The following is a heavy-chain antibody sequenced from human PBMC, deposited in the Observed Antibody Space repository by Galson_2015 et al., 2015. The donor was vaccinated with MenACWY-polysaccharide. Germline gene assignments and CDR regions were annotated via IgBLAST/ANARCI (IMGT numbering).Heavy chain of an antibody. D-gene: IGHD1-1*01. J-gene: IGHJ5*02. Sequence: SLRLSCAASGFTFSDYGMHWVRQAPGKGLEWVALIWNDGKNKGYVDSVKGRFTTSRDNSKNTLYLEMNSLRVEDTAVYYCARGVQLERKGRGDWFDPWGQGTLVTVSS. CDR3: ARGVQLERKGRGDWFDP. CDR1: GFTFSDYG. V-gene: IGHV3-33*01. CDR2: IWNDGKNK.